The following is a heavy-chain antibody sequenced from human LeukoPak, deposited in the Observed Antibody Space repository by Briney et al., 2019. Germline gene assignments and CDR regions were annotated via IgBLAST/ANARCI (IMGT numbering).Heavy chain of an antibody. D-gene: IGHD3-10*01. Sequence: PSETLSLTCAVYGESFSGYFWNWIRQPPGKGLEWIGEINHSGSTSNHNPSLKSRVTMSVDTSKNQFSLKLSSVTAADTAVCYCARDIITMVRGPSFDYWGQGTLVTVSS. CDR1: GESFSGYF. J-gene: IGHJ4*02. V-gene: IGHV4-34*01. CDR2: INHSGSTS. CDR3: ARDIITMVRGPSFDY.